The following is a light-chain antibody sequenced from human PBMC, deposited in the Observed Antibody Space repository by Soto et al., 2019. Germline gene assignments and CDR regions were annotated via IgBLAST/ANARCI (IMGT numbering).Light chain of an antibody. V-gene: IGKV1-5*03. J-gene: IGKJ1*01. Sequence: DIQMTQSPSILSASVGDRVTITCRASQSIDNWLAWYQQKPGKAPKLLIYKASSLESGVPSRFSGSGSGTEFTLTISSLQPDDFATYYCQQYNNYYTWTFGQGSKVEVK. CDR2: KAS. CDR3: QQYNNYYTWT. CDR1: QSIDNW.